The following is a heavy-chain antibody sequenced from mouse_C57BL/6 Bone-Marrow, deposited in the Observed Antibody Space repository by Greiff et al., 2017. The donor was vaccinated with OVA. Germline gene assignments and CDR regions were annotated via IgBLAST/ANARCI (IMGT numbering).Heavy chain of an antibody. Sequence: QVQLQQSGPELVQPGASVKISCKASGYAFSRSWLNWVKQRPGQGLAWIGRIYPGDGDTNYNGKFKGKATLTADKSSSTAYMQLSSLTSEDSAVYFCARWEFAYYYGPCAYWGQGTLVTVSA. CDR1: GYAFSRSW. D-gene: IGHD1-1*01. CDR2: IYPGDGDT. J-gene: IGHJ3*01. V-gene: IGHV1-82*01. CDR3: ARWEFAYYYGPCAY.